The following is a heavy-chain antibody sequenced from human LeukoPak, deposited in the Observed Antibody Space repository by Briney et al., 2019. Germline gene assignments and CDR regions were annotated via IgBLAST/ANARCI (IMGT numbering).Heavy chain of an antibody. Sequence: SETLSLTCTVSGGSISSYYWSWLRQSPGKGLEWIGYIYYTGSTSYNPSLRSRVTILVDTSKNHFSLQLNSVTAADTAVYYCALGPPTFYFDYWGQGSLVTVSS. CDR3: ALGPPTFYFDY. V-gene: IGHV4-59*08. CDR2: IYYTGST. D-gene: IGHD3-16*01. CDR1: GGSISSYY. J-gene: IGHJ4*02.